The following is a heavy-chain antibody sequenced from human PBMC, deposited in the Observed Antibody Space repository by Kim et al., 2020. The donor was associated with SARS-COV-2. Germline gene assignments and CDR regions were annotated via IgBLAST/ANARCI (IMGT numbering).Heavy chain of an antibody. Sequence: SETLSLTCTVSGGSISSSSYYWGWIRQPPGKGLEWIGSIYYSGSTYYNPSLKSRVTISVDTSKNQFSLKLSSVTAADTAVYYCARYCSSTSKGELLPNDAFDIWGQGTMVTVSS. J-gene: IGHJ3*02. V-gene: IGHV4-39*01. CDR1: GGSISSSSYY. CDR3: ARYCSSTSKGELLPNDAFDI. CDR2: IYYSGST. D-gene: IGHD2-2*01.